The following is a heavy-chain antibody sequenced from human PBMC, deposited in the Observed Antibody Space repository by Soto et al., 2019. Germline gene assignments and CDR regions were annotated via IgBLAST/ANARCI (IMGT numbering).Heavy chain of an antibody. J-gene: IGHJ4*02. V-gene: IGHV3-11*06. CDR1: GFTFSDYY. CDR2: ISQTSTYT. Sequence: QAQLVESGGGLVKPGGSLRLSWAASGFTFSDYYMSWVRQAPGKGLEWLSYISQTSTYTNYADPVRGRFTISRDNAKNSLYLQMNSLRAEDTAVYYCTTAERGKTGTRVWGQGTLVTVSS. CDR3: TTAERGKTGTRV. D-gene: IGHD1-1*01.